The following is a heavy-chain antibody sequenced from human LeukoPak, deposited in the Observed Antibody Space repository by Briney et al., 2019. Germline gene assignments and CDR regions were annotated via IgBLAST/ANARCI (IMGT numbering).Heavy chain of an antibody. J-gene: IGHJ4*02. Sequence: PSETLSLTCTVSGGSISSGGYCWSWLRQHPGQGLEWIGYIYYSGSTYYNPSLKSRVTISVDTSKNQFSLKLSSVTAADTAVYYCARYYGDYRGADYWGQGTLVTVSS. CDR2: IYYSGST. V-gene: IGHV4-31*03. D-gene: IGHD4-17*01. CDR1: GGSISSGGYC. CDR3: ARYYGDYRGADY.